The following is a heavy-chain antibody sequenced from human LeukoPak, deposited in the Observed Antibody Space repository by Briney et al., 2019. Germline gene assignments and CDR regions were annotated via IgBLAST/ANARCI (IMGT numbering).Heavy chain of an antibody. Sequence: SETLSLTCTVSGGSISSYYWSWIRQPAGKGLEWIGRIYTSGSTNYNPSLKSRVTMSVDTSKNQFSLKLTSVTAADTAVYFCAKYVSTGWFDPWGQGTLVTVSS. CDR1: GGSISSYY. V-gene: IGHV4-4*07. D-gene: IGHD5/OR15-5a*01. CDR3: AKYVSTGWFDP. J-gene: IGHJ5*02. CDR2: IYTSGST.